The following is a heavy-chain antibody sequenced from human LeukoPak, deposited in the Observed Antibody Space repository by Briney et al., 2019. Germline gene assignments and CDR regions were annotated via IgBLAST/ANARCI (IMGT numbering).Heavy chain of an antibody. CDR3: ARDSGYDYVWGSYRPSTLFDY. D-gene: IGHD3-16*02. CDR2: IKQDGSEK. V-gene: IGHV3-7*01. Sequence: GGSLRLSCAASGFTFSSYWMSWVRQAPGKGLEWVANIKQDGSEKYYVDSVKGRFTISRDNAKNSLHLQMNSLRAEDTAVYYCARDSGYDYVWGSYRPSTLFDYWGQGTLVTVSS. J-gene: IGHJ4*02. CDR1: GFTFSSYW.